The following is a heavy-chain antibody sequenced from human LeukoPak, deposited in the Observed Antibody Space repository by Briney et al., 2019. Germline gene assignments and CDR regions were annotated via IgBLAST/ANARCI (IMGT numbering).Heavy chain of an antibody. J-gene: IGHJ4*02. V-gene: IGHV4-39*07. D-gene: IGHD3-22*01. CDR3: ARVVKYYDSSGYYGY. Sequence: KPSETLSLTCTVSGGSISSSSYYWGWIRQPPGKGLEWIGSIYYSGSTYYSPSLKSRVTISVDTSKNQFSLKLSSVPAADTAVYYCARVVKYYDSSGYYGYWGQGTLVTVSS. CDR2: IYYSGST. CDR1: GGSISSSSYY.